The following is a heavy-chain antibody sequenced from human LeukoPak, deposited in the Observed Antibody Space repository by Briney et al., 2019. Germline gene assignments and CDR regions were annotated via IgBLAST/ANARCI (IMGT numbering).Heavy chain of an antibody. J-gene: IGHJ4*02. D-gene: IGHD6-13*01. Sequence: ASVKVSCKASGYTFTSYGISWVRQAPGQGLEWMGWISAYNGNTNYAQKLQGRVTMTTDTSTRTAYMELRSLRSDDTAVYYCARAGIAAGLYYFDYWGQGTLVTVSS. CDR1: GYTFTSYG. V-gene: IGHV1-18*01. CDR2: ISAYNGNT. CDR3: ARAGIAAGLYYFDY.